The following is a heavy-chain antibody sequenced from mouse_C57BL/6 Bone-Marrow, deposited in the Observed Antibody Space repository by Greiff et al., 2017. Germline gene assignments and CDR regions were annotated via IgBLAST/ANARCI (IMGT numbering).Heavy chain of an antibody. J-gene: IGHJ1*03. V-gene: IGHV1-61*01. CDR3: TRYCNYPYWYFDV. CDR1: GYTFTSYW. CDR2: IYPSDSET. D-gene: IGHD2-1*01. Sequence: VQLQQPGAELVRPGSSVKLSCKASGYTFTSYWMDWVKQRPGQGLEWIGNIYPSDSETHYNQKFKDKATLTVDKSSSTAYMQLSSLTSEDSAVYCGTRYCNYPYWYFDVWGTGTTVTVSS.